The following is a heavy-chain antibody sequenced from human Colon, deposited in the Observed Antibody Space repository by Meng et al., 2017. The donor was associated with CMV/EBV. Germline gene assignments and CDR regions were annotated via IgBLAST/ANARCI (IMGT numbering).Heavy chain of an antibody. CDR2: IRSKANNYAP. CDR1: GFDFSGSA. Sequence: GGSLRLSCATSGFDFSGSAIHWVRQAAGQGLEWVGRIRSKANNYAPLYAESVKGRFTISRDDSKNTAYLQMNGLKTEDTAMYYCQRYSSEGGDVWGQGTTVTVSS. D-gene: IGHD3-9*01. CDR3: QRYSSEGGDV. V-gene: IGHV3-73*01. J-gene: IGHJ6*02.